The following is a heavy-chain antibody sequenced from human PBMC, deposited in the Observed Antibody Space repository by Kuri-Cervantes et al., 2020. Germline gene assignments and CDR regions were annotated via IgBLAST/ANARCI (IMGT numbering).Heavy chain of an antibody. Sequence: SQTLSLTCAVSGGSISSGGYSWSWIRQPPGKGLEWIGYTYHSGSTYYNPSLKSRVTISVDKSKNQFSLKLSSVTAADTAVYYCARGVRIPSYYYDSSGKFDYWGQGTLVTVSS. D-gene: IGHD3-22*01. CDR1: GGSISSGGYS. CDR3: ARGVRIPSYYYDSSGKFDY. CDR2: TYHSGST. V-gene: IGHV4-30-2*01. J-gene: IGHJ4*02.